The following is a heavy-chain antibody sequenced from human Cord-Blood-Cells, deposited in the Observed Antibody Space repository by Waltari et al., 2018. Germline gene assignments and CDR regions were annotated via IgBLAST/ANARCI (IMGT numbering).Heavy chain of an antibody. Sequence: QLQLQESGPGLVKPSETLSLTCTVSGGSISSSSYYWGWFRQPPGQGLEWIGSIYYSGSTYYNPSLKSRVTISVDTSKNQFSLKLSSVTAADTAVYYCASSTGDDAFDIWGQGTMVTVSS. D-gene: IGHD7-27*01. CDR3: ASSTGDDAFDI. V-gene: IGHV4-39*01. CDR2: IYYSGST. CDR1: GGSISSSSYY. J-gene: IGHJ3*02.